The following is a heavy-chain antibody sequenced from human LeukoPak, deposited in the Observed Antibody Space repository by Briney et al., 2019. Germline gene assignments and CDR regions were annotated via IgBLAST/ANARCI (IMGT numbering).Heavy chain of an antibody. J-gene: IGHJ2*01. V-gene: IGHV3-9*01. D-gene: IGHD6-13*01. CDR3: AKDKPGRGIAAAGNWYFDP. CDR2: ISWNSGSI. CDR1: GFTFDDYA. Sequence: PGGSLRLSCAASGFTFDDYAMHWVRHAPGKGLEWVSGISWNSGSIGYADSVKGRFTISRDNAKNSLYLQMNSLRAEDTALYYCAKDKPGRGIAAAGNWYFDPWGRGTLVTVSS.